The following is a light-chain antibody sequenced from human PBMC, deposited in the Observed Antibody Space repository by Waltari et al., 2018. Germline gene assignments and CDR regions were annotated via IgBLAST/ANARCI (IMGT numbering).Light chain of an antibody. V-gene: IGKV3-20*01. CDR3: QKYVNLPAT. Sequence: EIALTQSPGTVSLSPGERVTLSCTASQSVGRYLAWYQQKPGQAPRLLIYDASTRATGIPDRFSGSGSGTDFSLTISRLESEDFAVYYCQKYVNLPATFGQGTKVEIK. CDR2: DAS. CDR1: QSVGRY. J-gene: IGKJ1*01.